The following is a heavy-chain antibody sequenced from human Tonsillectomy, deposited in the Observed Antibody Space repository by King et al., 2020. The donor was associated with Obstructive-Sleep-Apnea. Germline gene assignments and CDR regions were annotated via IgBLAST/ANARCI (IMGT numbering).Heavy chain of an antibody. D-gene: IGHD3-16*01. J-gene: IGHJ6*02. CDR3: AGDVFEGAAETNYYYGMDV. V-gene: IGHV1-46*01. Sequence: VQLVESGAEVKKPGASVKVSCKASGYTFTSYYMHWLRQAPGQGLEWMGIINPSGGSTSYAQKFQGRVTMTRDTSTSTVYMELSSLRAEDTAVYYFAGDVFEGAAETNYYYGMDVWGQGTTVTVSS. CDR1: GYTFTSYY. CDR2: INPSGGST.